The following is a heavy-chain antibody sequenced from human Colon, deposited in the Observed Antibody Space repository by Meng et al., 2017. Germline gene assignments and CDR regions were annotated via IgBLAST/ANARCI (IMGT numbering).Heavy chain of an antibody. J-gene: IGHJ4*02. V-gene: IGHV1-24*01. CDR2: FDPEDGDT. D-gene: IGHD1-1*01. CDR1: GFSLTELS. CDR3: TTEEEKRIEATGIDTPLFDS. Sequence: ASVKVSCKVSGFSLTELSIHWVRQAPGKGLEWMGGFDPEDGDTIYAQHFQGRVTMTEGTSTDTDYMELSSLGSDDTAVYYCTTEEEKRIEATGIDTPLFDSWGQGTLVTVSS.